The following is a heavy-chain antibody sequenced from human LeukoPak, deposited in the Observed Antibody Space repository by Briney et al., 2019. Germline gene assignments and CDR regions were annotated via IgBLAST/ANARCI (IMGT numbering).Heavy chain of an antibody. D-gene: IGHD3-10*01. J-gene: IGHJ4*02. Sequence: GRSLRLSCAASGFTFDDYAMHWVRQAPGKGLEWVSDISWNSGSIGYADSVKGRFTISRDNAKNSLYLQMNSLRAEDMALYYCAKSYFSSRGLGGPFDYWGQGTLVTVSS. CDR1: GFTFDDYA. V-gene: IGHV3-9*03. CDR3: AKSYFSSRGLGGPFDY. CDR2: ISWNSGSI.